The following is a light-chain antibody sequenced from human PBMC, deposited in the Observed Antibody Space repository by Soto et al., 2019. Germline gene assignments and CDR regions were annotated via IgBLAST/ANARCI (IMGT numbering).Light chain of an antibody. CDR2: GNS. J-gene: IGLJ1*01. V-gene: IGLV1-40*01. Sequence: QSALTQPPSVSGAPGQRVTISCTGSSSNIGAGYDVHWYQQLPGTAPKLLIYGNSNRPSGVPDRFSGSKSGTSASLAITGLQAEDEADYYCQSYDSNLSEVFGPGTKVTVL. CDR3: QSYDSNLSEV. CDR1: SSNIGAGYD.